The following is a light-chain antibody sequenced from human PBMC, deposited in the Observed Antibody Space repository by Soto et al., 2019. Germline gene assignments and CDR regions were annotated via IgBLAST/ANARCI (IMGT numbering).Light chain of an antibody. CDR1: QTLLYSSNKKNY. CDR3: QQYFTTVST. V-gene: IGKV4-1*01. Sequence: DIVMTQSPDSLAVSLGERATINCKSSQTLLYSSNKKNYLAWYQHKPGQSPKLLIYWASARESGVSDRFSGSGSGTDFTLTISSLQAEDVAVYYCQQYFTTVSTFGQGTKLEIK. CDR2: WAS. J-gene: IGKJ2*01.